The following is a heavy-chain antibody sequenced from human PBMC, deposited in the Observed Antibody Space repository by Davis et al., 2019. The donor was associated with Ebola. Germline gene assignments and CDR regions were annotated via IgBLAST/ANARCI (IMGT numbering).Heavy chain of an antibody. Sequence: GESLKISCAASGFTFSDYYMSWIRQAPGKGLEWVSYISSSSSYTNYADSVKGRFTISRDNAKNSLYLQMNSLRAEDTAVYYCARDGKLRGVRSYYYGMDVWGQGTTVTVSS. J-gene: IGHJ6*02. CDR2: ISSSSSYT. CDR3: ARDGKLRGVRSYYYGMDV. D-gene: IGHD2-15*01. V-gene: IGHV3-11*06. CDR1: GFTFSDYY.